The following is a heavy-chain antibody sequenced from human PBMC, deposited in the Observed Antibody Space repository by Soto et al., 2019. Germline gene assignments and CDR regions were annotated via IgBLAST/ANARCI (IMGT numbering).Heavy chain of an antibody. D-gene: IGHD2-2*01. CDR2: ISAYNGNT. Sequence: GASVNVSCKASCYTFTSYGISWVRQAPGQGLEWMGWISAYNGNTNYAQKLQGRVTMTTDTSTSTAYMELRSLRSDDTAVYYCARLRYCSSTSCKYFDYWGQGTLVTVS. CDR1: CYTFTSYG. V-gene: IGHV1-18*04. J-gene: IGHJ4*02. CDR3: ARLRYCSSTSCKYFDY.